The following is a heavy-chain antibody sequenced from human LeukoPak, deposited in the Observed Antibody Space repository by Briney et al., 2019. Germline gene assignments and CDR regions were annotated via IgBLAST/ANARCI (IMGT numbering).Heavy chain of an antibody. J-gene: IGHJ6*03. Sequence: ASVKVSCKASGGTFSSYAISWVRQAPGQGLEWMGGIIPIFGTANYAQKFQGRVTITADKSTSTAYMELRSLRSDDTAVYYCARDTPPARGYCSGGSCTYYYYYYMDVWGKGTTVTVSS. CDR2: IIPIFGTA. CDR3: ARDTPPARGYCSGGSCTYYYYYYMDV. CDR1: GGTFSSYA. V-gene: IGHV1-69*06. D-gene: IGHD2-15*01.